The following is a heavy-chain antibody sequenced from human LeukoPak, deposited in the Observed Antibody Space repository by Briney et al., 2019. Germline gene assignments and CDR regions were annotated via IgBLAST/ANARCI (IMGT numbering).Heavy chain of an antibody. CDR1: GYTFTSYY. V-gene: IGHV1-18*04. CDR3: ARVRDYYASSDYSDY. D-gene: IGHD3-22*01. CDR2: ISGYNAKT. J-gene: IGHJ4*02. Sequence: ASVKASCKTSGYTFTSYYVSWVRQAPGQGLEWMGWISGYNAKTKYVQKFQGRITMTIDTSTTTAYMELRSLTSDDTAVYYCARVRDYYASSDYSDYWGQGTLVTVSS.